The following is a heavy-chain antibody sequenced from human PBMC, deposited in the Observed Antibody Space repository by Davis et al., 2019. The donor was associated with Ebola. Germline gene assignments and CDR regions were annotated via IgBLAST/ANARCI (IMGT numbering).Heavy chain of an antibody. V-gene: IGHV4-59*02. CDR1: GGSVGSDY. J-gene: IGHJ3*02. CDR2: ISNGGRT. D-gene: IGHD4-17*01. Sequence: GSLRLSCSVSGGSVGSDYWSWIRQSPGKGLEWIAFISNGGRTIYNPSLRGRVTISIDTSKNQFSLEVRSVTAADTAVYYCAREPNGDYDAFDIWGQGTMVTVSS. CDR3: AREPNGDYDAFDI.